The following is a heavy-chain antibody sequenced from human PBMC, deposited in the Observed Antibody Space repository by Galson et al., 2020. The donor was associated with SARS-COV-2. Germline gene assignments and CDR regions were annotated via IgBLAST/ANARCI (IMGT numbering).Heavy chain of an antibody. Sequence: GGSLRLSCAASGFTFSTFVMSRVRLAPGRGLEWVSTISATGGNTYYAASVKGRFTISRDNSRSTLYLQMNSLSVEDTATYYCAKDVGGSVVLITAARKSDENWLDPWGQGTLVTVSS. CDR2: ISATGGNT. CDR1: GFTFSTFV. CDR3: AKDVGGSVVLITAARKSDENWLDP. J-gene: IGHJ5*02. V-gene: IGHV3-23*01. D-gene: IGHD2-8*01.